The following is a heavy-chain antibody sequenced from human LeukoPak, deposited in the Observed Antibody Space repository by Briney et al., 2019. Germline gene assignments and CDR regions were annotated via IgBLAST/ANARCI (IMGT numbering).Heavy chain of an antibody. CDR1: GFTFSIYW. CDR3: ARDRTYGFDV. CDR2: SNSDGSRT. V-gene: IGHV3-74*01. D-gene: IGHD3/OR15-3a*01. Sequence: PGESLRLSCAVSGFTFSIYWMHWVRQAPGKGLVWVAHSNSDGSRTSYADSVKGRFTISRDNAKNTLYLQMNSLRAEDTAVYYCARDRTYGFDVWGQGTMVTVSS. J-gene: IGHJ3*01.